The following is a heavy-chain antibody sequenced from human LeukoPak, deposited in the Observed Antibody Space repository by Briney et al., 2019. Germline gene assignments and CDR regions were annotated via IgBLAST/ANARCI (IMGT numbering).Heavy chain of an antibody. V-gene: IGHV4-34*01. CDR2: INHSGST. CDR3: AGDGDSRGYSRYFDL. Sequence: SETLSLTCAVYGGSFSGYYWSWIRQPPGKGLEWIGEINHSGSTNYNPSLKSRVTISVDTSKNQFSLKLSSVTAADTAVYYCAGDGDSRGYSRYFDLWVRGTLVTVSS. J-gene: IGHJ2*01. CDR1: GGSFSGYY. D-gene: IGHD3-22*01.